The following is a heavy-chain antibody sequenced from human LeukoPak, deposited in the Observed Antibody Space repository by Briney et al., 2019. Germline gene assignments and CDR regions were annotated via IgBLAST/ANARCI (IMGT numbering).Heavy chain of an antibody. D-gene: IGHD3-22*01. CDR1: GGTFSSYA. V-gene: IGHV1-69*05. CDR2: IIPIFGTA. Sequence: SVKVSCKASGGTFSSYAISWVRQAPGQGLEWMGEIIPIFGTANYAQKFQGRVTITTDESTSTAYMELSSLRSEDTAVYYCASNPDYDSSGSPVDYWGQGTLVTVSS. CDR3: ASNPDYDSSGSPVDY. J-gene: IGHJ4*02.